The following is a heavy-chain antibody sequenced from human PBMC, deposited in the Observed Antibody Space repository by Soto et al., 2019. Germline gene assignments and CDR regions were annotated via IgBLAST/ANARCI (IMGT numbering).Heavy chain of an antibody. V-gene: IGHV4-38-2*01. D-gene: IGHD3-10*01. CDR1: GYSISSGYY. CDR3: AGFTPYYYGSGSYSPD. J-gene: IGHJ4*02. CDR2: IYHSGST. Sequence: PSETLSLTCAVSGYSISSGYYWGWLRQPPGKGLEWIGSIYHSGSTYYNPSLKSRVTISVDTSKNQFSLKLSSVTAADTAVYYCAGFTPYYYGSGSYSPDWGQGTLVTVSS.